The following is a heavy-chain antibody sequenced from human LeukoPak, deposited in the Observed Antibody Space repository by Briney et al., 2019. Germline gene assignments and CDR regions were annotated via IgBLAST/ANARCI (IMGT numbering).Heavy chain of an antibody. Sequence: PGRSLRLPCAASGFTFSSYGMHWVRQAPGKGLEWVSSISSSSSYIYYADSVKGRFTISRDNAKNSLFLQMNSLRAEDTAVYYCARVHSYGFSYYFYYMDVWGKGTTVTVSS. CDR3: ARVHSYGFSYYFYYMDV. CDR1: GFTFSSYG. V-gene: IGHV3-21*01. CDR2: ISSSSSYI. J-gene: IGHJ6*03. D-gene: IGHD5-18*01.